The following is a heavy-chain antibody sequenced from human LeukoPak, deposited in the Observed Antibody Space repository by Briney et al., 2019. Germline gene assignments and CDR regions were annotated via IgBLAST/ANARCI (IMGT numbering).Heavy chain of an antibody. J-gene: IGHJ6*03. Sequence: ASVKVSCKASGYTFTSYGISWVRQAPGQGLEWMGGISAYNGNTNYAQKLQGRVTMTTDTSTSTAYMELRSLRSDDTAVYYCAKTMILTGLYYYYYMDVWGKGTTVTVSS. D-gene: IGHD3-9*01. V-gene: IGHV1-18*01. CDR2: ISAYNGNT. CDR3: AKTMILTGLYYYYYMDV. CDR1: GYTFTSYG.